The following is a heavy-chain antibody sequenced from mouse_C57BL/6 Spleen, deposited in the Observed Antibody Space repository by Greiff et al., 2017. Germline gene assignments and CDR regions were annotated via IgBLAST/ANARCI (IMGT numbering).Heavy chain of an antibody. Sequence: QVQLQQPGAELVRPGSSVKMSCKASGYTFTSYWMHWVKQRPIQGLEWIGNIDPSDSATYYNQKIKDKATLTVDKSSSTAYMQLSSLSSEYSAVYYCAVVTTLVDYYAMDYWDQGTSVTVSS. D-gene: IGHD1-1*01. CDR2: IDPSDSAT. V-gene: IGHV1-52*01. CDR3: AVVTTLVDYYAMDY. CDR1: GYTFTSYW. J-gene: IGHJ4*01.